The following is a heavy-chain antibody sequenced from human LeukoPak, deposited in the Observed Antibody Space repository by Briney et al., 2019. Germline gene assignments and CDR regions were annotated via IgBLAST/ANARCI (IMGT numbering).Heavy chain of an antibody. J-gene: IGHJ5*02. CDR3: ARAKASGYSYGYEGWFDP. D-gene: IGHD5-18*01. CDR1: GGSFSGYY. CDR2: INHSGST. V-gene: IGHV4-34*01. Sequence: PSETLSLTCAVYGGSFSGYYWSWIRQPPGKGLEWVGEINHSGSTNYNPSLKSRVTISVDTSKNQFSLKLSSLTAADTAVYYCARAKASGYSYGYEGWFDPWGQGTLVTVSS.